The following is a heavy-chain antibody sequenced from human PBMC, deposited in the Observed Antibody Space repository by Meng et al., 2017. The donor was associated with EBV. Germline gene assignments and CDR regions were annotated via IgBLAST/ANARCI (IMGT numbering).Heavy chain of an antibody. V-gene: IGHV4-34*01. CDR1: GGSFTDYY. CDR3: ARVGYSVHDVSFEDF. J-gene: IGHJ4*02. CDR2: VSHSGRT. D-gene: IGHD5/OR15-5a*01. Sequence: QVLLRQWGAGLLKPSETLSLSCAVYGGSFTDYYWSWIRPAPGKSLEWSGEVSHSGRTRYNPSLKSRVSMSADVSKKQFSLKMKSVTAADTGVYFCARVGYSVHDVSFEDFWGQGTLVTVSS.